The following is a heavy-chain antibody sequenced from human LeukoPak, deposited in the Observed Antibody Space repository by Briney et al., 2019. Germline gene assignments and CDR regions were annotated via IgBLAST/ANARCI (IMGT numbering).Heavy chain of an antibody. D-gene: IGHD6-19*01. CDR1: GGSIRSSGYS. CDR2: IFSSGST. V-gene: IGHV4-30-4*07. Sequence: SSETLSLTCAVSGGSIRSSGYSWSWIRQPAGKGLEWIGYIFSSGSTYYNPSLKSQITISIDTSKNQFSLKLTSETPADTAVYYCARGVYYSSALTFDYWGQGSLVTVSS. CDR3: ARGVYYSSALTFDY. J-gene: IGHJ4*02.